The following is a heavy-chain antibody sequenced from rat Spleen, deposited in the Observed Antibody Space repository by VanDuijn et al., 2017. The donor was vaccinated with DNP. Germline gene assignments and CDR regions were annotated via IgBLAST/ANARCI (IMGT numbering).Heavy chain of an antibody. CDR1: GFTFNNYW. CDR3: GRHGRGNPPFDY. V-gene: IGHV5-31*01. D-gene: IGHD4-5*01. J-gene: IGHJ2*01. Sequence: EVQLVESGGDLVQPGRSLKLSCVASGFTFNNYWMAWIRQVPGKGLEWVASITRSGGSPFYPDSVKGRFTISRDNAKNTQYLQMDSLRSEDTATYYCGRHGRGNPPFDYWGQGVTVTVSS. CDR2: ITRSGGSP.